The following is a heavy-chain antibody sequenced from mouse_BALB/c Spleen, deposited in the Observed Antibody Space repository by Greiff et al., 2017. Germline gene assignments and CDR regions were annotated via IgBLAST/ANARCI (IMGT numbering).Heavy chain of an antibody. Sequence: VHVKQSGAELVKPGASVKLSCTASGFNIKDTYMHWVKQRPEQGLEWIGRIDPANGNTKYDPKFQGKATITADTSSNTAYLQLSSLTSEDTAVYYCARSGYDGDYFDYWGQGTTLTVSS. J-gene: IGHJ2*01. D-gene: IGHD2-2*01. CDR2: IDPANGNT. CDR1: GFNIKDTY. CDR3: ARSGYDGDYFDY. V-gene: IGHV14-3*02.